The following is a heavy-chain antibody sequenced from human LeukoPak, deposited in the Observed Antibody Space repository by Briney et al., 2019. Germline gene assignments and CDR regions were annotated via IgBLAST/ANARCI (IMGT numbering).Heavy chain of an antibody. Sequence: GGSLRLSCAASGFTFSSYAMSWVRQAPGKGLEWVSAISGSGDSTYYADSVKGRFTISRDNSKNTLYLQMNSLRAEDTAVYYCAKDRGYYYDTSAYYIFDYWGQGTLVTVSS. CDR2: ISGSGDST. J-gene: IGHJ4*02. V-gene: IGHV3-23*01. CDR1: GFTFSSYA. D-gene: IGHD3-22*01. CDR3: AKDRGYYYDTSAYYIFDY.